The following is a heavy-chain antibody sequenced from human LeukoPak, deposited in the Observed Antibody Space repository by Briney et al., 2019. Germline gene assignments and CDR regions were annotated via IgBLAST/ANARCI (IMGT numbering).Heavy chain of an antibody. CDR1: GGSISNYY. CDR3: ARGLRGYCSGGSCYSGAFDI. J-gene: IGHJ3*02. V-gene: IGHV4-4*07. D-gene: IGHD2-15*01. Sequence: PSETLSLTCTVSGGSISNYYWSWIRQPAGKGLEWIGRIYTSGSTNYNPSLKSRVTMSVDTSKNQFSLKPSSVTAADTAVYYCARGLRGYCSGGSCYSGAFDIWGQGTMVTVSS. CDR2: IYTSGST.